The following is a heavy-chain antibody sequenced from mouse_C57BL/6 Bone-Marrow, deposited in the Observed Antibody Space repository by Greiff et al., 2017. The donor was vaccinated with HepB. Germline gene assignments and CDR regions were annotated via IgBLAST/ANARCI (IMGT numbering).Heavy chain of an antibody. V-gene: IGHV1-5*01. Sequence: EVQLQQSGTVLARPGASVKMSCKTSGYTFTSYWMHWVKQRPGQGLEWIGAIYPGNSDTSYNQKFKGKAKLTAVTSASTAYMELSSLTNEDSAVYYCTRSIITTVVATSNVWGTGTTVTVSS. CDR2: IYPGNSDT. D-gene: IGHD1-1*01. CDR3: TRSIITTVVATSNV. J-gene: IGHJ1*03. CDR1: GYTFTSYW.